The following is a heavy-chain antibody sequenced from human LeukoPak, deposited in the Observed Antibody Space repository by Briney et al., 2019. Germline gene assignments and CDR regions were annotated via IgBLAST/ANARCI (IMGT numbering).Heavy chain of an antibody. V-gene: IGHV4-59*12. Sequence: SETLSLTCTVSGGSISSYYWSWIRQPPGKGLEWIGSIYYSGSTYYNPSLKSRVTTSVDTSKNQFSLKLSSVTAADTAVYYCARDRDGYNPGDAFDIWGQGTMVTVSS. D-gene: IGHD5-24*01. J-gene: IGHJ3*02. CDR3: ARDRDGYNPGDAFDI. CDR1: GGSISSYY. CDR2: IYYSGST.